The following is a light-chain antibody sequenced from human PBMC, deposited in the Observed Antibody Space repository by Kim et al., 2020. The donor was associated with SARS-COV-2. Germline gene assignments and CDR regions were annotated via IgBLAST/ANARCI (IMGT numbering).Light chain of an antibody. CDR2: GAS. Sequence: PGERATRSCRASQSVTGTNLAWYQQRPGQAPRLLMYGASYRDSGIPDRFSGSGSGTDFTLTISRLEPEDFAVYYCQYYGSSPPVTFGQGTRLEMK. CDR1: QSVTGTN. J-gene: IGKJ5*01. CDR3: QYYGSSPPVT. V-gene: IGKV3-20*01.